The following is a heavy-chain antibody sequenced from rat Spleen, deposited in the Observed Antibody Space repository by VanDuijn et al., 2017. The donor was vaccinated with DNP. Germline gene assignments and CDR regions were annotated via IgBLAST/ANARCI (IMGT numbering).Heavy chain of an antibody. CDR2: IRYDGGIT. V-gene: IGHV5-20*01. J-gene: IGHJ3*01. CDR3: ATGVYGGYEDWFAY. D-gene: IGHD1-11*01. CDR1: GFTFSDYY. Sequence: EVQLVESGGGLVQPGRSLKLSCAASGFTFSDYYMAWVRQAPTKGLEWFAAIRYDGGITSYGDSVKGRFTISRDNAKSTLYLQMDSLRSEDTATYYCATGVYGGYEDWFAYWGQGTLVTVSS.